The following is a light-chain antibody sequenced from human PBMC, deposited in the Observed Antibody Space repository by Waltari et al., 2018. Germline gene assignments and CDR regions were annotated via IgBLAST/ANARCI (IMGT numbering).Light chain of an antibody. CDR3: LQHERLPYT. Sequence: DIQMTQSPSSLSASAGDRVSITCRASQSIGSSLGWYQQKPGKAPKRLIYSASTLESGVPSRFRGSGSGTDFTLTSSSLQPEDFANYFCLQHERLPYTFGQGTKLEIK. CDR2: SAS. J-gene: IGKJ2*01. V-gene: IGKV1-17*01. CDR1: QSIGSS.